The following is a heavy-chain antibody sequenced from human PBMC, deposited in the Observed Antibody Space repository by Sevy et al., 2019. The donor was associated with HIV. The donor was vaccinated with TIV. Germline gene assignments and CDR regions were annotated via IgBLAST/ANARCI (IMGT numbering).Heavy chain of an antibody. V-gene: IGHV1-69*13. CDR3: ARVKLAAAGTFDY. Sequence: ASVKVSCKASGGTFSSYAISWVRLAPGQGLEWMGGIIPIFGTANYAQKFQGRVTITADESTSTAYMELSSLRSEDTAVYYCARVKLAAAGTFDYWGQGTLVTVSS. J-gene: IGHJ4*02. CDR2: IIPIFGTA. CDR1: GGTFSSYA. D-gene: IGHD6-13*01.